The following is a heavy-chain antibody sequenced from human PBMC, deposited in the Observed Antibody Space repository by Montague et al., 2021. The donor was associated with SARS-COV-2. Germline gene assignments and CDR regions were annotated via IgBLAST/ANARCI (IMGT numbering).Heavy chain of an antibody. V-gene: IGHV4-39*01. J-gene: IGHJ1*01. CDR1: GGSFSRSDYH. CDR2: LYYTGTA. D-gene: IGHD5-12*01. CDR3: ARTVDSRSAGIFQH. Sequence: SETLSLTCTVSGGSFSRSDYHWGWIRQSPGKGLEWIVSLYYTGTAYYNPSLKSRVDISVDTTRNQFSLRLSSVTVADTAVYYCARTVDSRSAGIFQHWGQGTLVTVSS.